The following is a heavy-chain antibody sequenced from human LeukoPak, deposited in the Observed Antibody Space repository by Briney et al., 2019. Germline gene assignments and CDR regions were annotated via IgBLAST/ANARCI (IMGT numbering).Heavy chain of an antibody. CDR1: GGTFSSYA. V-gene: IGHV3-23*01. CDR2: ISGSGGST. CDR3: ATEGFYY. Sequence: ASVKVSCKASGGTFSSYAMSWVRQAPGKGLEWVSAISGSGGSTYYADSVKGRFTISRDNSKNTLYLQMNSLRAEDTALYYCATEGFYYWGPGTQVTVSS. J-gene: IGHJ4*02.